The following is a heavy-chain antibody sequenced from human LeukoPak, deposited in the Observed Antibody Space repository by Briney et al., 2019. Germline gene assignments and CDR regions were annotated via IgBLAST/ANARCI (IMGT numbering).Heavy chain of an antibody. V-gene: IGHV3-23*01. Sequence: GGSLRLSCAASGFTFSSYAMSWVRQAPGKGLEWVSVISGSGTNTYYADSVKGRFTISRDNSKNTLYLQMNSLRAEDTAVYYCAKDGSPAAMPSYNWFDPWGQGTLVAVSS. D-gene: IGHD2-2*01. J-gene: IGHJ5*02. CDR1: GFTFSSYA. CDR2: ISGSGTNT. CDR3: AKDGSPAAMPSYNWFDP.